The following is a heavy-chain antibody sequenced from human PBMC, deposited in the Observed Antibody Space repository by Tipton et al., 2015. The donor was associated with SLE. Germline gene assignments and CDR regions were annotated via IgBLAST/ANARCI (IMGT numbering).Heavy chain of an antibody. Sequence: TLSLTCTVSGGSISSGGYYWSWIRQHPGKGLEWIGYIYYSGSTYYTPSLKSRVTISVDTSKNQFSLKLSSVTAADTAVYYCAREYYGDYAVPFDYWGQGTLVTVSS. D-gene: IGHD4-17*01. CDR3: AREYYGDYAVPFDY. CDR1: GGSISSGGYY. V-gene: IGHV4-31*03. J-gene: IGHJ4*02. CDR2: IYYSGST.